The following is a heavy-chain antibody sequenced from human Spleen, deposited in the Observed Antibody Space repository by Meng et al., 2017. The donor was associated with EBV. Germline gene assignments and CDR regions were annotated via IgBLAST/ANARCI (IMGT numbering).Heavy chain of an antibody. V-gene: IGHV4-30-2*01. CDR3: ARGIMTTVTTLFFFDS. CDR2: IYHSGSV. J-gene: IGHJ4*02. CDR1: GDSISSGGDS. Sequence: RLPATGSGLGHPSRTLPLPCAVSGDSISSGGDSWSWIRQQPGKGLEWIAYIYHSGSVYYNPSLKSRVTISLDRSKNQFSLELNSVTAADTAVYYCARGIMTTVTTLFFFDSWGQGTLVTVSS. D-gene: IGHD4-17*01.